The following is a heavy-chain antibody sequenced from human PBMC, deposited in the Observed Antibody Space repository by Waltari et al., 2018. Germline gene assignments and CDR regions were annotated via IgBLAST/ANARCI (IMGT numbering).Heavy chain of an antibody. J-gene: IGHJ5*02. CDR3: ARGLGQQWLVLGNWFDP. V-gene: IGHV4-39*07. D-gene: IGHD6-19*01. Sequence: QLQLQESGPGLVKPSETLSLTCTVSGGSISSSSYYWGWIRQPPGKGLEWIGSIYYSGSTYYNPSLKSRVTISVDTSKNQFSLKLSSVAAADTAVYYCARGLGQQWLVLGNWFDPWGQGTLVTVSS. CDR2: IYYSGST. CDR1: GGSISSSSYY.